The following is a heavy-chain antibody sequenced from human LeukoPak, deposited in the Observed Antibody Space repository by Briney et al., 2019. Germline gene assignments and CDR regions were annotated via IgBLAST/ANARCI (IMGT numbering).Heavy chain of an antibody. Sequence: PSETLSLTCAVYGGSFSGYYWSWIRQPPGKGLEWIGEINHSGSTNYNPSLKSRVTISVDTSKNQFSLKLSSVTAADTAVYYCARGVRGYSSSWLNLWGQGTLVTVSS. CDR2: INHSGST. J-gene: IGHJ5*02. D-gene: IGHD6-13*01. CDR1: GGSFSGYY. CDR3: ARGVRGYSSSWLNL. V-gene: IGHV4-34*01.